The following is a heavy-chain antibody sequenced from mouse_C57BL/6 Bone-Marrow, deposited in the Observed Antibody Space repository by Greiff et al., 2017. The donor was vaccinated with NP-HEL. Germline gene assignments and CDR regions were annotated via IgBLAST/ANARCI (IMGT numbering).Heavy chain of an antibody. J-gene: IGHJ3*01. Sequence: VQLQQSGAELARPGASVKLSCKASGYTFPSYWMHWVKQRPIQALEWIGNIDPSDSETHYNQKFKDKATLTVDKSSSTAYMQLSSLTSEDSAVYYCARTAGNWFAYWGQGTLVTVSA. V-gene: IGHV1-52*01. D-gene: IGHD2-1*01. CDR3: ARTAGNWFAY. CDR1: GYTFPSYW. CDR2: IDPSDSET.